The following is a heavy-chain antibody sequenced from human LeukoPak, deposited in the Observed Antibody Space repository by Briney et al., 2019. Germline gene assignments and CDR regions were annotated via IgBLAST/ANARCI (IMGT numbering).Heavy chain of an antibody. J-gene: IGHJ4*02. D-gene: IGHD6-13*01. V-gene: IGHV3-21*01. CDR3: ARDFGIAAAGSSFDY. Sequence: PGGSLRLSCAASGFTFSSYGMNWVRQAPGKGLEWVSSISSSSSYIYYADSVKGRFTISRDNAKNSLYLQMNSLRAEDTAVYYCARDFGIAAAGSSFDYWGQGTLVTVSS. CDR2: ISSSSSYI. CDR1: GFTFSSYG.